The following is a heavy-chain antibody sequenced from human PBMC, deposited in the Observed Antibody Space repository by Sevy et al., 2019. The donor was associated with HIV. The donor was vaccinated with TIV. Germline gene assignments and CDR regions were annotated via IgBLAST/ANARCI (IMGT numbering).Heavy chain of an antibody. D-gene: IGHD3-22*01. J-gene: IGHJ6*02. Sequence: GGSLRLSCAASGFTFSTYAMSWVRQAPGKGLEWVSVISGSGGGTYYADSVKGRFTISRDNSKNTLYLQMNSLRAGDSAVYYYAKDAYYYNSSGYSLSQWYYGMDVWGQGTTVTVSS. V-gene: IGHV3-23*01. CDR2: ISGSGGGT. CDR1: GFTFSTYA. CDR3: AKDAYYYNSSGYSLSQWYYGMDV.